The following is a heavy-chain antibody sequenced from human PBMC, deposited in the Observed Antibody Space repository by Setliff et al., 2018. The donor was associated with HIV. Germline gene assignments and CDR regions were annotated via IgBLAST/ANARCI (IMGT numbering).Heavy chain of an antibody. CDR3: ARDPHELGYCSNGVCPLWY. J-gene: IGHJ4*02. CDR2: INPNSGGT. D-gene: IGHD2-8*01. Sequence: ASVKVSCKASGYTFTGYYIDWLRQAPAHGLEWMGRINPNSGGTNYAQKFQGRVTMTRDTTISTVYMELSRLRSDDTAVYYCARDPHELGYCSNGVCPLWYWGQGTLVTVSS. V-gene: IGHV1-2*02. CDR1: GYTFTGYY.